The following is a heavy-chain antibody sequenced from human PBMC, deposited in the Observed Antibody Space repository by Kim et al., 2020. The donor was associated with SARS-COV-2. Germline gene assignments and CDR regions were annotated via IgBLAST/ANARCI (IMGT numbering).Heavy chain of an antibody. J-gene: IGHJ4*02. CDR3: TRDRGYGYGWGRYRVDD. D-gene: IGHD3-16*02. CDR2: IRSNAYGGTT. Sequence: GGSLRLSCTASGFTFGNYAMSWFRQAPGKGLEWVGFIRSNAYGGTTEYAASVKGRFTISRDDSKSIAYLQMNSVKTEDTAVYYGTRDRGYGYGWGRYRVDDWGEGTPVTVSS. CDR1: GFTFGNYA. V-gene: IGHV3-49*03.